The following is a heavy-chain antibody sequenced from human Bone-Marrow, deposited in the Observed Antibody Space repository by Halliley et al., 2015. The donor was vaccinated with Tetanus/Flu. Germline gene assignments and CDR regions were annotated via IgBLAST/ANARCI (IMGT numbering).Heavy chain of an antibody. CDR3: ARVRWKIPLFDY. Sequence: TLSLTCTVSGDSISSGGYYWSWIRQHPEKGLEWIGHIFFSGNTYHNPSLESRVVMSVDTSKNQFSLNLTSVAAADTAVYYCARVRWKIPLFDYWGQGTLVTVSS. CDR2: IFFSGNT. CDR1: GDSISSGGYY. D-gene: IGHD1-1*01. V-gene: IGHV4-31*03. J-gene: IGHJ4*02.